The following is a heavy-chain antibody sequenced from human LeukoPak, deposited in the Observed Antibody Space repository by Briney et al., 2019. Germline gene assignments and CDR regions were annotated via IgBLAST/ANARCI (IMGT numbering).Heavy chain of an antibody. J-gene: IGHJ4*02. CDR3: ARGRKLGATSDYDY. D-gene: IGHD1-26*01. Sequence: GGSLRLSCAASGFTFSSYAMSWVRQAPGKGLEYVSAISSNGGSTYYANSVKGRFTISRDNSKNTLYLQMGSLRAEDMAVYYCARGRKLGATSDYDYWGQGTLVTVSS. CDR1: GFTFSSYA. CDR2: ISSNGGST. V-gene: IGHV3-64*01.